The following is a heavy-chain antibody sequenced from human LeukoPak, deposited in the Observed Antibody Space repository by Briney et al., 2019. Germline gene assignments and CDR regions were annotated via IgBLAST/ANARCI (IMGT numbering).Heavy chain of an antibody. J-gene: IGHJ4*02. CDR1: GYTFTGYY. CDR3: ARGAYDYVWGRPVDY. Sequence: GASVKVSCKASGYTFTGYYMHWVRQAPGHGLEWMGWINPNSGGTNYAQKFQGRVTMTRDTSISTAYMELSRPRSDDTAGYYCARGAYDYVWGRPVDYWGQGTLVTVSS. V-gene: IGHV1-2*02. D-gene: IGHD3-16*01. CDR2: INPNSGGT.